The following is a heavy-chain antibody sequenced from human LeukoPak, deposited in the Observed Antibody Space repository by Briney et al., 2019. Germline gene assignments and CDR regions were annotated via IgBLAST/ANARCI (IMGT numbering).Heavy chain of an antibody. J-gene: IGHJ4*02. D-gene: IGHD1-26*01. CDR3: ARSRGVGATLFDY. CDR2: INYGGST. V-gene: IGHV4-59*01. CDR1: GGSISSYY. Sequence: PETLSLTCTVSGGSISSYYWSWIRKTPGKGLEWFGYINYGGSTNYNHSLKSRVTISVDTSKNQFHLKLSSVTAADTAVYYCARSRGVGATLFDYWGQGTLITVPS.